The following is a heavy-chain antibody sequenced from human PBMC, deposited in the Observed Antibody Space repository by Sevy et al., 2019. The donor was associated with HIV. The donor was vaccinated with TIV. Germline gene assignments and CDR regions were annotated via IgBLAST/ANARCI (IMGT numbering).Heavy chain of an antibody. Sequence: ASVKVSCKASGGTFSSYAISWVRQAPGQGLEWMGGSIPIFGTANYAQKFQGRVTITADESTSTAYMELGSLRSEDTAVYYCAGGSSSGYYLSYFDYWGQRTLVTVSS. V-gene: IGHV1-69*13. CDR2: SIPIFGTA. J-gene: IGHJ4*02. D-gene: IGHD3-22*01. CDR1: GGTFSSYA. CDR3: AGGSSSGYYLSYFDY.